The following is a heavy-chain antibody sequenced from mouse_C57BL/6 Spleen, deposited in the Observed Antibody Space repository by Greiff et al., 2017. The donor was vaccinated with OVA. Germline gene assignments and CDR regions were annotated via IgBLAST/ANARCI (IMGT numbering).Heavy chain of an antibody. D-gene: IGHD2-4*01. V-gene: IGHV5-16*01. CDR1: GFTFSDYY. CDR2: INYDGSST. Sequence: EVKLVESEGGLVQPGSSMKLSCTASGFTFSDYYMAWVRQVPEKGLEWVANINYDGSSTYYLDSLKSRFIISRDNAKNILYLQMSSLKSEDTATYYCARASYDCGGEAWFAYWGQGTLVTVSA. J-gene: IGHJ3*01. CDR3: ARASYDCGGEAWFAY.